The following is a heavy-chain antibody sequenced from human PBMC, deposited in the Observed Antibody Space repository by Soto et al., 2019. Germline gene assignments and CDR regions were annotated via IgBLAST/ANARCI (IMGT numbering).Heavy chain of an antibody. CDR1: GFTFSSYG. D-gene: IGHD3-22*01. CDR2: IWYDGSNK. CDR3: ARDFVAYYDDSSAYYPLGGMDV. Sequence: PGESLKISCAASGFTFSSYGMHWVRQAPGKGLEWVAVIWYDGSNKYYADSVKGRFTISRDNSKNTLYLQMNSLRAEDTAVYYCARDFVAYYDDSSAYYPLGGMDVWGQGTTVTVS. J-gene: IGHJ6*02. V-gene: IGHV3-33*01.